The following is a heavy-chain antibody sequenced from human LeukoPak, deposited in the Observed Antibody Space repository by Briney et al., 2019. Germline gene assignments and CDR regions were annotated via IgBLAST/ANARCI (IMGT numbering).Heavy chain of an antibody. V-gene: IGHV4-34*01. D-gene: IGHD1-26*01. CDR1: GGSFSGYY. J-gene: IGHJ4*02. CDR3: AREVWVGLIDY. CDR2: INHSGST. Sequence: PSETLSLTCAVYGGSFSGYYWSWIRQPPGKGLEWIGEINHSGSTNYNPSLKSRVTISVDMSKNQFSLKVTSMTAADTAVYYCAREVWVGLIDYWGQGTLVTVSS.